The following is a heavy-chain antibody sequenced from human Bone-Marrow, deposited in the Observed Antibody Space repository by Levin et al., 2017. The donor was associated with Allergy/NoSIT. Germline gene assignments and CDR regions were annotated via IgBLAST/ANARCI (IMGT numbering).Heavy chain of an antibody. CDR3: ARVGGTYYYGMDV. CDR1: GNTFTGYY. J-gene: IGHJ6*02. CDR2: INPNSGGT. D-gene: IGHD1-26*01. Sequence: ASVKVSCKASGNTFTGYYIHWVRQAPGQGLEWMGWINPNSGGTNNAQKFQGRVTMTRDTSISTAYMELSRLTSDDTAVYYCARVGGTYYYGMDVWGQGTTVTVSS. V-gene: IGHV1-2*02.